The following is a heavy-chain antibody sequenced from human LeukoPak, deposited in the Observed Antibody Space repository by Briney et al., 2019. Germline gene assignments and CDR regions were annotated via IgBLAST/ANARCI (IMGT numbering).Heavy chain of an antibody. V-gene: IGHV3-53*01. CDR3: ARGGDYGGNSMWEGYYYYYYMDV. D-gene: IGHD4-23*01. J-gene: IGHJ6*03. Sequence: GGSLRLSCAASGFTVSSNYMSWVRQAPGKGLEWVSVIYSGGSTYYADSVKGRFTISRDNSKNTLYLQMNSLRAEDTAVYYCARGGDYGGNSMWEGYYYYYYMDVWGKGTTVTVSS. CDR2: IYSGGST. CDR1: GFTVSSNY.